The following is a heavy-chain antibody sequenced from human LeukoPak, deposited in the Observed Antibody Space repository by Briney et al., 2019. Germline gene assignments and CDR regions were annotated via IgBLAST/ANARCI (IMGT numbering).Heavy chain of an antibody. D-gene: IGHD1-1*01. J-gene: IGHJ4*02. CDR1: GGSFSGYY. V-gene: IGHV4-34*01. Sequence: PSETLSLTCAVYGGSFSGYYWSWIRQPPGEGLEWIGSIYYSGSTYYNPSLKSRVTISVDTSKNQFSLKLSSVTAADTAVYYCARFPTYDYYFDYWGQGTLVTVSS. CDR2: IYYSGST. CDR3: ARFPTYDYYFDY.